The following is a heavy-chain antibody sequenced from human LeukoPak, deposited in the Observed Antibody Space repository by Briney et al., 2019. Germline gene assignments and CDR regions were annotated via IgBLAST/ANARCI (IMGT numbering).Heavy chain of an antibody. Sequence: GGSLRLFCAASGFTFSSYEMNWVRQAPGKGLEWVSYISSSGSTIYYADSVKGRFTISRDNAKNSLYLQMNSLRAEDTAVYYCARKYCTNGVCYGLDALDIWGQGTMVTVSS. CDR1: GFTFSSYE. CDR2: ISSSGSTI. D-gene: IGHD2-8*01. J-gene: IGHJ3*02. CDR3: ARKYCTNGVCYGLDALDI. V-gene: IGHV3-48*03.